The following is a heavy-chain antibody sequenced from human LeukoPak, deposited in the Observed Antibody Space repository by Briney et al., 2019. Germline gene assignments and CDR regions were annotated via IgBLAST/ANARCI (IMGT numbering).Heavy chain of an antibody. CDR2: IYHSGST. CDR1: GGFISSGGYS. D-gene: IGHD5-12*01. Sequence: SQTLSLTCAVSGGFISSGGYSWSWIRQPPGKGLEWIRYIYHSGSTYYNPSLKSRVTISADRSKNQFSLKLSSVTAADTAVYYCARSLGYSGYDWEVFDYWGQGTLVTVSS. J-gene: IGHJ4*02. V-gene: IGHV4-30-2*01. CDR3: ARSLGYSGYDWEVFDY.